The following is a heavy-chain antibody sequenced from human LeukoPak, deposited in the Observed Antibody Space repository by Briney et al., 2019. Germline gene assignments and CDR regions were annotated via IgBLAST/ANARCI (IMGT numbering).Heavy chain of an antibody. Sequence: GGSLRLSCPANGFNFSSSSMNWVRQAPGKGLEWVSYISSSSSIIYYADSVKGRFTISRHNAKNSLYLQMNSLRAEDTAVSHCATETYYYDSTREDAFDIWGQGTMVTVSS. D-gene: IGHD3-22*01. V-gene: IGHV3-48*01. CDR1: GFNFSSSS. J-gene: IGHJ3*02. CDR3: ATETYYYDSTREDAFDI. CDR2: ISSSSSII.